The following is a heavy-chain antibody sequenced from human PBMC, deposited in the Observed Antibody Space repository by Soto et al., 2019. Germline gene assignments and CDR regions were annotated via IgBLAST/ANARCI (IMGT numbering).Heavy chain of an antibody. V-gene: IGHV2-5*02. CDR2: IYWDDVK. D-gene: IGHD4-17*01. Sequence: QITLKESGPTLVKPTQTLTLTCTLSGFSLSTGGVGVGWIRQSPGKALEWLAVIYWDDVKHYSPSLERRLTITKDTSGSEVVLTMTNMDPVYTATYYCARKGSGDYALDYWGQGILVTVSS. CDR3: ARKGSGDYALDY. CDR1: GFSLSTGGVG. J-gene: IGHJ4*02.